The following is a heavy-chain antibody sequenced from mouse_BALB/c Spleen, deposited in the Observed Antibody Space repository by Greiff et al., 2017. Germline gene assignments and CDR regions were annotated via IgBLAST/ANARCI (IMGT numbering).Heavy chain of an antibody. CDR2: INPDSSTI. CDR3: ASDYYGSSYWYFDV. D-gene: IGHD1-1*01. V-gene: IGHV4-1*02. J-gene: IGHJ1*01. CDR1: GFDFSRYW. Sequence: EVQLQQSGGGLVQPGGSLKLSCAASGFDFSRYWMSWVRQAPGKGLEWIGEINPDSSTINYTPSLKDKFIISRDNAKNTLYLQMSKVRSEDTALYYCASDYYGSSYWYFDVWGAGTTVTVSS.